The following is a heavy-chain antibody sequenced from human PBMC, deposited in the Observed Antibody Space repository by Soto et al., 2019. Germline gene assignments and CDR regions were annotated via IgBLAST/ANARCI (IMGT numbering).Heavy chain of an antibody. CDR2: INTSGGNT. J-gene: IGHJ6*03. D-gene: IGHD2-8*01. CDR3: AGRYCTNGVCYTNYYYYIDV. V-gene: IGHV3-23*01. CDR1: GFTFSTYA. Sequence: EVQLLESGGGLVQPGGSLRLSCAASGFTFSTYAMSWVRQAPGKGLEWVSTINTSGGNTYYADSVQGRFTISRDNSKNTLYLQMNMLRAEDRAVYYCAGRYCTNGVCYTNYYYYIDVWVKGTTVTVSS.